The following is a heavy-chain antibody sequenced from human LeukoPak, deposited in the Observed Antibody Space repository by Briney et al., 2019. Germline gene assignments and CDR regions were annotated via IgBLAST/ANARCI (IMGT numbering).Heavy chain of an antibody. V-gene: IGHV3-48*01. Sequence: GGSLRLSCAASGFTFSSFSLNWVRQAPGKGLEWVSYISSSSSTIYYADSVKGRFTISRDNAKNSLYLQMNSLRAEDTAVYYCARVLRSVDYWGQGTLVTVSS. CDR3: ARVLRSVDY. CDR2: ISSSSSTI. CDR1: GFTFSSFS. J-gene: IGHJ4*02. D-gene: IGHD5-12*01.